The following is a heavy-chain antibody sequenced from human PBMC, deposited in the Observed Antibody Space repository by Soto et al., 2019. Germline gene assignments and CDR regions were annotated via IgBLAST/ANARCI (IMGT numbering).Heavy chain of an antibody. Sequence: PSETLSLTCTVSGGSISSYYWSWIRQPPGKGLEWIGYIYYSGSTNYNPSLKSRVTISVDTSKNQFSLKLSSVTAADTAVYYCAARGFEYSGYDFVYWGQGTLVTVSS. V-gene: IGHV4-59*08. D-gene: IGHD5-12*01. CDR3: AARGFEYSGYDFVY. CDR1: GGSISSYY. J-gene: IGHJ4*02. CDR2: IYYSGST.